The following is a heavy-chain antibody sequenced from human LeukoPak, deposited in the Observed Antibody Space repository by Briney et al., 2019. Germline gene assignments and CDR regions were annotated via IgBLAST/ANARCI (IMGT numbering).Heavy chain of an antibody. CDR1: GFTFSSYG. J-gene: IGHJ4*02. V-gene: IGHV3-30*02. CDR2: IRYDGSNK. CDR3: AKEIWPTVTTPGHTHFDY. D-gene: IGHD4-17*01. Sequence: GGSLRLSCAASGFTFSSYGMHWVRQAPGKGLEWVAFIRYDGSNKYYADSVKGRFTVSRDNSKNTLCLQMNSLRAEDTAVYYCAKEIWPTVTTPGHTHFDYWGQGTLVTVSS.